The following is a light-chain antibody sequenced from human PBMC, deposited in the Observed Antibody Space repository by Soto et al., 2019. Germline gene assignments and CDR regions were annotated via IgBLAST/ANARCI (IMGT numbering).Light chain of an antibody. CDR1: TSNIETNP. V-gene: IGLV1-44*01. CDR2: SNS. Sequence: QSVLTQPPSESGTPGQRVTISCSGSTSNIETNPVSWYQHLPGTAPKLLIYSNSQRPSGVPDRFSGSKSGTSASLAISGLQSEDETDYYCTAWDDRLSGVVFGGGTKVTVL. CDR3: TAWDDRLSGVV. J-gene: IGLJ2*01.